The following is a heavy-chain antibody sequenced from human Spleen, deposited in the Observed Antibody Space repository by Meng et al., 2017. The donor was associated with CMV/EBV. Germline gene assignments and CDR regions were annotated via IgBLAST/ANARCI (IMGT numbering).Heavy chain of an antibody. D-gene: IGHD4-11*01. J-gene: IGHJ5*02. CDR3: AHRNDYSNYVTHLNWFDP. V-gene: IGHV2-5*01. CDR1: GFSLSTSGVG. Sequence: SGPTLVKPTQTLTLTCTFSGFSLSTSGVGVGWIRQPPGKALEWLALIYWNDDKLYSPSLKSRLTITKDTSKHQVFLTMTNMDPVDTATYYCAHRNDYSNYVTHLNWFDPWGQGTLVTVSS. CDR2: IYWNDDK.